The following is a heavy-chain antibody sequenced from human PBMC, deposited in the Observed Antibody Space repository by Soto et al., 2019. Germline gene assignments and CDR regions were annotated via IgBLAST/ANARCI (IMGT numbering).Heavy chain of an antibody. CDR2: ISGSGDRT. CDR3: GFSAIRYYNWFDP. V-gene: IGHV3-23*01. CDR1: TVTFSNYA. J-gene: IGHJ5*02. D-gene: IGHD2-2*01. Sequence: EMQLLESGGGLVQPGGSLRLSCTASTVTFSNYAMSWVRQAPGKGLEWVSAISGSGDRTFYADSQNGPSTISRDNSKITLSLQMNSLRVEDTAVCAIGFSAIRYYNWFDPWGQGTVVTVSS.